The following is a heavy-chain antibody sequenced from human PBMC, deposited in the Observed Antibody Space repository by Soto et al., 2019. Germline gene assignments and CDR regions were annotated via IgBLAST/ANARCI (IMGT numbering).Heavy chain of an antibody. CDR3: ARAHSRREFTIFGVVITPRYYFDY. V-gene: IGHV1-8*01. D-gene: IGHD3-3*01. CDR1: GYTFTSYD. J-gene: IGHJ4*02. CDR2: MNPNSCNT. Sequence: QVQLVQSGAEVKKPGASVKVSCKASGYTFTSYDINWVRQATGQGLEWMGWMNPNSCNTGYAQKFQGRVTMTRNTSISTAYMELSSLRSEDTAVYYCARAHSRREFTIFGVVITPRYYFDYWGQGTLVTVSS.